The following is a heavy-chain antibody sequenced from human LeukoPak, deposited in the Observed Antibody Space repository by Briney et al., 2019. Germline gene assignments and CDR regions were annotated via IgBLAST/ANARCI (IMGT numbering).Heavy chain of an antibody. CDR3: AREVYCSGGSCYPAGLPDY. J-gene: IGHJ4*02. D-gene: IGHD2-15*01. CDR1: GFTFSTYW. Sequence: PGGSLRLSCAASGFTFSTYWMSWVRQAPGKGLEWVANIKQDGSEKYYVDSVKGRFTISRDNAKNSLYLQMNSLRAEDTAVYYCAREVYCSGGSCYPAGLPDYWGQGTLVTVSS. CDR2: IKQDGSEK. V-gene: IGHV3-7*01.